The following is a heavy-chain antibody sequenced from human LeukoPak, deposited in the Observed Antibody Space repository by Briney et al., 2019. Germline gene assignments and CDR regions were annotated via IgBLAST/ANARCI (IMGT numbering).Heavy chain of an antibody. CDR2: ISGSGGST. CDR1: GFTFSSYA. Sequence: GGSLRLSCAASGFTFSSYAMSWVRQAPGKGLEWVSAISGSGGSTYYADSVKGRFTISRDNSKNTLYLQMNSLRAEDTAVYYCAKDPPVATIFGVDPGYWGQGTLVTVSS. D-gene: IGHD3-3*01. J-gene: IGHJ4*02. CDR3: AKDPPVATIFGVDPGY. V-gene: IGHV3-23*01.